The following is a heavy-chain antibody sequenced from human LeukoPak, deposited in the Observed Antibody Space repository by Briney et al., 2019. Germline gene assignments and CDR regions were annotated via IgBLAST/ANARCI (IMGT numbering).Heavy chain of an antibody. CDR2: IYYSGST. V-gene: IGHV4-39*07. CDR1: GDSISTSSYY. CDR3: ARNKVTAGGGYYYYYYMDV. Sequence: SETLSLTCSVSGDSISTSSYYWGWIRQPPGKGLEWIGTIYYSGSTNYNPSLKSRVTMSVDTSKNQFSLKLSSVTAADTAVYYCARNKVTAGGGYYYYYYMDVWGKGTTVTIS. J-gene: IGHJ6*03. D-gene: IGHD2-21*02.